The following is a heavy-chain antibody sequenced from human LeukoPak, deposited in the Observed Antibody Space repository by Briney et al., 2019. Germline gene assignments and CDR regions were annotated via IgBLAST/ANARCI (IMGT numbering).Heavy chain of an antibody. D-gene: IGHD4-11*01. Sequence: PSETLSLTCTVSGGSINTYYWTWIRQPPGKGLEWIGYVYYSGSTNYNPSLKSRVTMSIDTSKNQFSLNLTSVTATDTAVYYCARGGLGGITAYSNYLFDYWGQGTLVTVSS. CDR3: ARGGLGGITAYSNYLFDY. V-gene: IGHV4-59*08. CDR2: VYYSGST. J-gene: IGHJ4*02. CDR1: GGSINTYY.